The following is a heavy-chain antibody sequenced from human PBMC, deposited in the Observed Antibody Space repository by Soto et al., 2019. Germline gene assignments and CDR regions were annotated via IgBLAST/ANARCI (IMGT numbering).Heavy chain of an antibody. CDR3: TGAYSYIRCFYFDY. J-gene: IGHJ4*02. V-gene: IGHV3-15*01. D-gene: IGHD1-20*01. CDR1: GFTFSKAC. Sequence: EVQLVESGGGLVQPGGSLRLSCAASGFTFSKACMTWVRQAPGKGLEWVGRINGKADGGTVDYAAPVKGRFTISSDDSKNTLYTKMTGLNTGDTALYSCTGAYSYIRCFYFDYWGQGALVSVSS. CDR2: INGKADGGTV.